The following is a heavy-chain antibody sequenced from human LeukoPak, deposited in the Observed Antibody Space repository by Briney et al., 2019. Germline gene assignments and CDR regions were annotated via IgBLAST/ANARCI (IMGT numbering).Heavy chain of an antibody. CDR3: AKDFIAYYDFWSGNQYMDV. CDR1: GFTFSSYG. V-gene: IGHV3-30*02. J-gene: IGHJ6*03. CDR2: IRYDGSNK. Sequence: GGSLRLSCAASGFTFSSYGMHWVRQAPGKGLEWVAFIRYDGSNKYYADSVKGRFTIYRDNSKNTLYLQMNSLRAEETAVYYCAKDFIAYYDFWSGNQYMDVWGKGTTVTVSS. D-gene: IGHD3-3*01.